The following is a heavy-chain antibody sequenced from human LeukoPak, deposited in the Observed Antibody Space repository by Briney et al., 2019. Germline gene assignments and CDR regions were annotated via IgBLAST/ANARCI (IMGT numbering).Heavy chain of an antibody. CDR2: ISGSGGST. CDR1: GFTFSSYA. D-gene: IGHD3-22*01. CDR3: ARSPRSRGRPRYYYGMDV. Sequence: GGSLRLSCAASGFTFSSYAMSWARQAPGKGLEWVSAISGSGGSTYYADSVKGRFTISRDNSKNTLYLQMNSLRAEDTAVYYCARSPRSRGRPRYYYGMDVWAKGPRSPSP. J-gene: IGHJ6*02. V-gene: IGHV3-23*01.